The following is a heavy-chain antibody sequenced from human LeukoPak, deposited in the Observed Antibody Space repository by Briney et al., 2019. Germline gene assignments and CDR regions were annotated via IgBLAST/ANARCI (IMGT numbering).Heavy chain of an antibody. Sequence: SETLSLTCTVSGGSISSSSYYWGWIRQPPGKGLEWIGSIYYSGSTYYNPSLKSRATISVDTTKNQFSLKLSSVTAADAADYCCTRTPRGLTYFDNCGQGTLVTVSS. CDR3: TRTPRGLTYFDN. J-gene: IGHJ4*02. V-gene: IGHV4-39*01. CDR1: GGSISSSSYY. CDR2: IYYSGST.